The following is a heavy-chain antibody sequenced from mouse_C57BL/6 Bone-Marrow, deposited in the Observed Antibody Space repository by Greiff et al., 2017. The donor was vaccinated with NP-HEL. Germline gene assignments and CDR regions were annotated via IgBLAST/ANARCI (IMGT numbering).Heavy chain of an antibody. D-gene: IGHD2-3*01. CDR1: GYTFTSYW. J-gene: IGHJ4*01. Sequence: QVQLKQPGAELVMPGASVKLSCKASGYTFTSYWMHWVKQRPGQGLEWIGEIDPSDSYTNYNQKFKGKSTLTVDKSSSTAYMQLSSLTSEDSAVYYCARSVTTYAMDYWGQGTSVTVSS. CDR3: ARSVTTYAMDY. V-gene: IGHV1-69*01. CDR2: IDPSDSYT.